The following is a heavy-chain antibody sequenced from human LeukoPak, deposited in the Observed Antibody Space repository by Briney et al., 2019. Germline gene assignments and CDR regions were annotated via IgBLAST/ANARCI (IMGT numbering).Heavy chain of an antibody. CDR1: GGSISGYY. D-gene: IGHD3-10*01. CDR3: ARSPRRPHFYSSGSYYYYFDY. CDR2: ISSSGST. J-gene: IGHJ4*02. V-gene: IGHV4-4*07. Sequence: SETLSLTCSVSGGSISGYYWSWIRQPAGKGLECIGRISSSGSTNYNPSLKSRVTMSVDTSKNQFFLKLSSVTAADTAVYYCARSPRRPHFYSSGSYYYYFDYWGQGTLVTVSS.